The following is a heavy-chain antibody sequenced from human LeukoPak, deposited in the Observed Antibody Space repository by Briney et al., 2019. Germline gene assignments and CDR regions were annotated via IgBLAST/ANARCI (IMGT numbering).Heavy chain of an antibody. J-gene: IGHJ4*02. CDR2: IYHSGST. CDR1: GGSISSGGYS. D-gene: IGHD3-10*01. Sequence: SQTLSLTCAVSGGSISSGGYSWSWIRQPPGKGLEWIGYIYHSGSTYYNPSLKSRVTISVDRSKNQFSLKLSSVTAADTAVYYCARGGGELGEWVGYWGQGTLVTVSS. V-gene: IGHV4-30-2*01. CDR3: ARGGGELGEWVGY.